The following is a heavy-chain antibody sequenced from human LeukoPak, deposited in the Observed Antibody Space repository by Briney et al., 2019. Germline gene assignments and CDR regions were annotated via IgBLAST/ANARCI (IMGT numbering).Heavy chain of an antibody. D-gene: IGHD6-13*01. CDR1: GFTFSSYW. CDR3: ARTVRWSDYFDY. CDR2: IGQDGSEK. Sequence: GGSLRLSCAASGFTFSSYWMSWVRQAPGKGLEWVATIGQDGSEKFYVDSVKGRFTISRDNAKNSLFLQIYSLRAEDTSVYYCARTVRWSDYFDYWGQGALVTGSS. V-gene: IGHV3-7*01. J-gene: IGHJ4*02.